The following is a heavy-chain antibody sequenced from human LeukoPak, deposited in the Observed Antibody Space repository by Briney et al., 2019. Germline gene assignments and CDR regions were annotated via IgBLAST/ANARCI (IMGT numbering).Heavy chain of an antibody. D-gene: IGHD6-13*01. CDR1: GGSISSYY. V-gene: IGHV4-59*01. Sequence: SETLSLTCTVSGGSISSYYWSWIRQPPGKGLEWIGYIYYSGSTNYNPSLKSRVTISVDTSKNQFSLKLSSVTAADTAVYYCVRADSSSWPPFDYWGQGTLVTVSS. CDR3: VRADSSSWPPFDY. J-gene: IGHJ4*02. CDR2: IYYSGST.